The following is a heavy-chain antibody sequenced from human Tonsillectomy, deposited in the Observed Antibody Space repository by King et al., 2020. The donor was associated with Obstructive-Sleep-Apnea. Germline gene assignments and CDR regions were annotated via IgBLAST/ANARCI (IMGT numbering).Heavy chain of an antibody. CDR1: GFTFSNYD. Sequence: HVQLVESGGGVVQPGRSLRLSCATSGFTFSNYDMHWVRQAPGKGLEWVAVIWYVGSNEYYADSVKGRFTISRDNSKNTLYLQMNSLRAEDTAVYYCARGISSGYYYLDYWGQGTLVTVSS. CDR2: IWYVGSNE. V-gene: IGHV3-33*01. J-gene: IGHJ4*02. D-gene: IGHD3-22*01. CDR3: ARGISSGYYYLDY.